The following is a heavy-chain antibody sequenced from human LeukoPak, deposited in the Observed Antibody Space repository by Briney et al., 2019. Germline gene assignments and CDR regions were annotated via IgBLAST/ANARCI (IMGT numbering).Heavy chain of an antibody. V-gene: IGHV3-21*04. CDR3: AKGGVVHAFDM. Sequence: PGGSLRLSCAASGFTFSSYSMNWVRQAPGKGLEWVSCISSSSSYIYYADSVKGRFNISRDNAKNTLYLQMNRLRAEDTAVYYCAKGGVVHAFDMWGQGTMVTVSS. J-gene: IGHJ3*02. D-gene: IGHD2-15*01. CDR1: GFTFSSYS. CDR2: ISSSSSYI.